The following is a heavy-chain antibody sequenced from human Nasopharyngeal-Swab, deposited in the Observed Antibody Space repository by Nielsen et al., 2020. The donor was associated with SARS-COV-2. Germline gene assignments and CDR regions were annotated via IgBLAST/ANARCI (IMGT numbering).Heavy chain of an antibody. CDR2: INAGNGNT. J-gene: IGHJ6*03. CDR3: ARGSGYYTYYYMDV. Sequence: WVGQTPGQRLEWMGWINAGNGNTKYSQKFQGRVTITRDTSASTAYMELSSLRSEDTAVYYCARGSGYYTYYYMDVWGKGTTVTVSS. V-gene: IGHV1-3*01. D-gene: IGHD3-3*01.